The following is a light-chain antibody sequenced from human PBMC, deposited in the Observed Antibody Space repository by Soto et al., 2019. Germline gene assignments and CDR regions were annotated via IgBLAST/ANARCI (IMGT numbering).Light chain of an antibody. CDR2: AAS. CDR1: QTISSW. J-gene: IGKJ5*01. Sequence: DLQMNPSPSTLSVSVVDMFPINCLASQTISSWLAWYQQKPGKAPKLLIYAASSLQSGVPSRFSGSGSGTAFTLPIRSLKPQDFATYYCQKSYSTPQINFGQGKRLENK. CDR3: QKSYSTPQIN. V-gene: IGKV1-39*01.